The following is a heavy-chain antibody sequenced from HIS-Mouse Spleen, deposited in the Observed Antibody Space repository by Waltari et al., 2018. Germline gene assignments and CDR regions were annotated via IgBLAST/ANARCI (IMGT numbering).Heavy chain of an antibody. CDR1: GGSTSSYY. V-gene: IGHV4-59*08. Sequence: QVQLQESGPGLVKPSETLSLTCTVSGGSTSSYYWSWIRQPPGKGLEWIGYSYYSRSTTSNPSRMSRVTIWVVTAKIPFALELISVTAADAAVYYWAGGRLVADTYYFDCWGQGTLVTVSS. J-gene: IGHJ4*02. CDR2: SYYSRST. CDR3: AGGRLVADTYYFDC. D-gene: IGHD2-15*01.